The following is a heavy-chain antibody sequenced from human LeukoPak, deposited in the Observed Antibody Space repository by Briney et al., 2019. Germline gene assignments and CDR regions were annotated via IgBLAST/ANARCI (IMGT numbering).Heavy chain of an antibody. CDR3: ARGRREYCSSTSCRVYYYYGMDV. CDR1: GESFSGYY. J-gene: IGHJ6*02. V-gene: IGHV4-34*01. D-gene: IGHD2-2*01. Sequence: SETLSLTCAVSGESFSGYYWSWIRQYPGKGLEWIGEINHSGSTNYNPSLKSRVTISVDTSKNQFSLKLSSVTAADTAVYYCARGRREYCSSTSCRVYYYYGMDVWGQGTTVTVSS. CDR2: INHSGST.